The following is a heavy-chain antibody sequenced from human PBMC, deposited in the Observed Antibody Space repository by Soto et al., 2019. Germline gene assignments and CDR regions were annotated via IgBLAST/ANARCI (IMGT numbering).Heavy chain of an antibody. CDR1: GFNFSDYY. Sequence: QMQVVESGGGLVKPGGSLRLSCAASGFNFSDYYMSWLRQAPGKGPEGLSYISSRSTYTNYADSVQGRFTISRDNAKNSLYLQMNDLSAGDTAVYYCARDHYDILTGSGWFDPWGQGTLVTVSS. CDR2: ISSRSTYT. J-gene: IGHJ5*02. V-gene: IGHV3-11*06. CDR3: ARDHYDILTGSGWFDP. D-gene: IGHD3-9*01.